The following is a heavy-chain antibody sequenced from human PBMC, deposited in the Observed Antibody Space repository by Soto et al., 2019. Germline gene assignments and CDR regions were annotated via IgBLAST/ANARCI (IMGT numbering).Heavy chain of an antibody. CDR3: ARILMRAADY. CDR1: GFTFSSYA. V-gene: IGHV3-7*01. D-gene: IGHD2-15*01. Sequence: GGSLRLSCAASGFTFSSYAMSWVRQAPGKGLECVANIRQDGSDKYYVDSVKGRFTISRDNAKNSLYLQMNSLGAEDTAVYYCARILMRAADYWGQGTLVTVSS. J-gene: IGHJ4*02. CDR2: IRQDGSDK.